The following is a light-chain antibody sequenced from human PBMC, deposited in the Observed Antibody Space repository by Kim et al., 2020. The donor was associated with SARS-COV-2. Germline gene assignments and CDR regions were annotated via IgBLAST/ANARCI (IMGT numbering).Light chain of an antibody. CDR2: KAS. CDR1: QSISSW. Sequence: DIQMTQSPSTLSASVGDRVTITCRASQSISSWLAWYQQKPGKAPKLLIYKASSLESGVPSRFSGSGSGTEFTLTISSLQPDDFATYYGQQYKSYRTFGQGTKVYIK. CDR3: QQYKSYRT. V-gene: IGKV1-5*03. J-gene: IGKJ1*01.